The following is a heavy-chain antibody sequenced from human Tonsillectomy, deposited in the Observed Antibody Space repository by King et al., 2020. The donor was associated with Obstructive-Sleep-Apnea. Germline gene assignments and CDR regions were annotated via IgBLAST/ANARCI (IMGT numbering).Heavy chain of an antibody. J-gene: IGHJ5*02. CDR1: GGSIRSGGYS. CDR3: ARGEGWFDP. CDR2: IDHSWST. Sequence: LQLQESGSGLVKPSQTLSLTCAVSGGSIRSGGYSWSWVRQPPGKGLEWIGYIDHSWSTYYNPSLKSRVTISVDRSKNQFSLKLSSVTAADTAVYYCARGEGWFDPWGQGTLVTVSS. V-gene: IGHV4-30-2*01. D-gene: IGHD1-26*01.